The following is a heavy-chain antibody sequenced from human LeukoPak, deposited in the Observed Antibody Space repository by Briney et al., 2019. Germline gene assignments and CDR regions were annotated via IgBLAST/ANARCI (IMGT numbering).Heavy chain of an antibody. J-gene: IGHJ6*02. CDR1: GGSFSGYY. Sequence: SETLSLTCAVYGGSFSGYYWSWIRQSPGKGLEWIGEIHRSGSTNYSPSLKSRVSMSVDTSKSQFSLKLSSVTAADTAVYYCARIFGVVITTSYYYYGMDVWGQGTTVTVSS. V-gene: IGHV4-34*01. CDR2: IHRSGST. CDR3: ARIFGVVITTSYYYYGMDV. D-gene: IGHD3-3*01.